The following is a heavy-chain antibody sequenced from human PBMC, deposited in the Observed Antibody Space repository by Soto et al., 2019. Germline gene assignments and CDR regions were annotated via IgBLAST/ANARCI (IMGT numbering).Heavy chain of an antibody. J-gene: IGHJ4*02. V-gene: IGHV3-23*01. CDR1: GFTFSSYP. Sequence: EVQLLESGGGLAQPGGSLRLSCAASGFTFSSYPMSWVRQAPGQGLEWVSGIVASGGITYYADSVTGRFTISRDNSKNTLYLQMTSLRAEDTAVYYCAKNSAATIRVGYDYWGQGTLVTVSS. CDR2: IVASGGIT. D-gene: IGHD5-12*01. CDR3: AKNSAATIRVGYDY.